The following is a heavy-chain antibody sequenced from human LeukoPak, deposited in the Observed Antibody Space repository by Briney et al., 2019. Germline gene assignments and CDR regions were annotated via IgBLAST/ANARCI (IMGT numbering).Heavy chain of an antibody. CDR1: GFTFSSYA. V-gene: IGHV3-30-3*01. D-gene: IGHD2-15*01. Sequence: QPGRSLRLSCAASGFTFSSYAMHWVRQAPGKGLEWVAVISYDGSNKYYADSMKGRFTISRDNSKNTLYLQMNSLRAEDTAVYYCARGVGFSHDAFDIWGQGTMVTVSS. CDR2: ISYDGSNK. CDR3: ARGVGFSHDAFDI. J-gene: IGHJ3*02.